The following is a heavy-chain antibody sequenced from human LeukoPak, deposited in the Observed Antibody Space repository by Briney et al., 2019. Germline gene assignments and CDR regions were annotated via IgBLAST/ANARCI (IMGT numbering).Heavy chain of an antibody. J-gene: IGHJ4*02. V-gene: IGHV3-33*01. CDR1: GFTFSTYG. CDR3: ARGGYSGTYFFDY. Sequence: GGPLRLSCAASGFTFSTYGRHWFRQAPGKVLEWGAVVWYDGSNIHYVDSVKGRFTISRDNSKSTLYLQMNSLTAEDTAVYYCARGGYSGTYFFDYWGQGTLVTVSS. D-gene: IGHD1-26*01. CDR2: VWYDGSNI.